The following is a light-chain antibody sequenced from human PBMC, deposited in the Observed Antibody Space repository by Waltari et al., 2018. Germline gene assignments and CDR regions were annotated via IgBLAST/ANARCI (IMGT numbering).Light chain of an antibody. J-gene: IGLJ3*02. V-gene: IGLV3-25*03. CDR3: HSSDMTGTWV. CDR1: ALTRQY. CDR2: KDT. Sequence: SSQLTQPSSVSLSPGQTDRITCSGDALTRQYFYWYQLKPGLAPVMVIYKDTRRPSGIAERFSASTSGTTVTLTISGVQAEDEADYYCHSSDMTGTWVFGGGTRLTVL.